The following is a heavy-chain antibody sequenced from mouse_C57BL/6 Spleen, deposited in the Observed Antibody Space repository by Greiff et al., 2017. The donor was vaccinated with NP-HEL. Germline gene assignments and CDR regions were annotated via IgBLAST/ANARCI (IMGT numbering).Heavy chain of an antibody. CDR3: ARRGGTWHFDY. Sequence: EVKLQESGGDLVKPGGSLKLSCAASGFTFSSYGMSWVRQTPDTRLEWVATISSGGSYTYYPDSVKGRFTISRDNAKNTLYLQMSSLKSEDTARDYLARRGGTWHFDYWGQGTTLTVSS. CDR1: GFTFSSYG. J-gene: IGHJ2*01. V-gene: IGHV5-6*02. CDR2: ISSGGSYT. D-gene: IGHD3-3*01.